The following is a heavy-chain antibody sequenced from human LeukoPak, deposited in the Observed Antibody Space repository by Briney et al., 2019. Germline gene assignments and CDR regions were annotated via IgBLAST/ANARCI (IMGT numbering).Heavy chain of an antibody. V-gene: IGHV3-23*01. Sequence: GGSLRLSCAASGFTFSSYGMHWVRQAPGKGLEWVSAISGSGGSTYYADSAKGRFTISRDNSKNTLYLQMNSLRAEDTAVYYCAKDSYYYGSGSYPTFDYWGQGTLVTVPS. CDR1: GFTFSSYG. D-gene: IGHD3-10*01. CDR3: AKDSYYYGSGSYPTFDY. CDR2: ISGSGGST. J-gene: IGHJ4*02.